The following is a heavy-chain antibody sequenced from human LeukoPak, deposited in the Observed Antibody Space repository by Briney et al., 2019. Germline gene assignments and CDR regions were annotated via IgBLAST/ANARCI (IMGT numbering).Heavy chain of an antibody. CDR2: IGTAGDT. J-gene: IGHJ4*02. Sequence: GGSLCLSCAASGFTFSSYGMHWVRQATGKGLEWVSAIGTAGDTYYPGSVKGRFTISRDNANNTLYLQMHSLRAEDTAVYYCASLWQWGLSIFAGSHYFHYGGQSTLVTVSS. D-gene: IGHD3-16*02. CDR3: ASLWQWGLSIFAGSHYFHY. V-gene: IGHV3-13*04. CDR1: GFTFSSYG.